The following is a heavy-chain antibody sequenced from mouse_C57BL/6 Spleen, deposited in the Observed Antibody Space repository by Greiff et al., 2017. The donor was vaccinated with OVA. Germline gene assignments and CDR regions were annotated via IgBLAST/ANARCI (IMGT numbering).Heavy chain of an antibody. D-gene: IGHD1-1*01. CDR2: INPGSGGT. CDR1: GYAFTNYL. J-gene: IGHJ4*01. CDR3: ARSPRSFITTEGVY. V-gene: IGHV1-54*01. Sequence: QVQLKQSGAELVRPGTSVKVSCKASGYAFTNYLIEWVKQRPGQGLEWIGVINPGSGGTNYNEKFKGKATLTADKSSSTAYMQLSSLTSEDSAVYFCARSPRSFITTEGVYWGQGTSVTVSS.